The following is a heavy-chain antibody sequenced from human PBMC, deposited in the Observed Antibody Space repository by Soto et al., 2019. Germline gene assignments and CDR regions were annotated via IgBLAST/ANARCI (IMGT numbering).Heavy chain of an antibody. D-gene: IGHD2-15*01. CDR1: GYTFTSCD. Sequence: ASVKVSCKASGYTFTSCDINWVRQATGQGLEWMGWMNPNSGNTGYAQKFQGRVTMTRNTSISTAYMELSSLRSEDTAVYYCARELRYGGNYYYYYGMDVWGQGTTVTVSS. V-gene: IGHV1-8*01. CDR3: ARELRYGGNYYYYYGMDV. CDR2: MNPNSGNT. J-gene: IGHJ6*02.